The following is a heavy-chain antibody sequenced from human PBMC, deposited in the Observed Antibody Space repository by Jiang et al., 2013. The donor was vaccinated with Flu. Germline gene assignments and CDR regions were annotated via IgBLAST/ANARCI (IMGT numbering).Heavy chain of an antibody. J-gene: IGHJ5*02. CDR2: ISGSGGST. CDR1: GFTFSSYA. Sequence: VQLLESGGGLVQPGGSLRLSCAASGFTFSSYAMSWVRQAPGKGLEWVSAISGSGGSTYYADSVKGRFTISRDNSKNTLYLQMNSLRAEDTAVYYCAKEGIYYYDSSGYYNWFDPWAREPWSPSPQ. V-gene: IGHV3-23*01. CDR3: AKEGIYYYDSSGYYNWFDP. D-gene: IGHD3-22*01.